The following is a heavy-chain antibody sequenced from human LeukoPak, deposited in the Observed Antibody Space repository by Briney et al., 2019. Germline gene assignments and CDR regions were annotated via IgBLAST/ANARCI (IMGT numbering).Heavy chain of an antibody. Sequence: GGSLRLSCAASGFTFSTYAMSWVRQAPGKGLEWVSAISDSGISTYYADSVKGRFTISRDSPKNTLYLQMNSLRAEDTAVYYCAKDQTYYYDSSGYWWGQGTLVTVSS. CDR3: AKDQTYYYDSSGYW. V-gene: IGHV3-23*01. D-gene: IGHD3-22*01. CDR1: GFTFSTYA. J-gene: IGHJ4*02. CDR2: ISDSGIST.